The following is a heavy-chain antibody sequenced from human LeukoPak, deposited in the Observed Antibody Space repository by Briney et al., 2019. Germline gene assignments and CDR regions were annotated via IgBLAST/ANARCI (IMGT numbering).Heavy chain of an antibody. D-gene: IGHD5-18*01. CDR1: GFTFSTST. Sequence: GRSLRLSCATSGFTFSTSTMRWVRQAPGKGLEGVAFITYDGSNTYYGDSVEGRFTISRDDSKNTVYLQMDSLRAEDTAVYYCAASSSTARSYFDYWGQGILVTVSS. CDR3: AASSSTARSYFDY. CDR2: ITYDGSNT. V-gene: IGHV3-30*04. J-gene: IGHJ4*02.